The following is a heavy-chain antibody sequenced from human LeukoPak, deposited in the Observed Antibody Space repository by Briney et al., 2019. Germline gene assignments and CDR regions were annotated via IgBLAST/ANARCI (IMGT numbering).Heavy chain of an antibody. CDR3: AKERSSGVYRLFDY. CDR2: ISGSGDNT. J-gene: IGHJ4*02. D-gene: IGHD3-22*01. V-gene: IGHV3-23*01. Sequence: GGSLRLSCAASGFTLSTYARNWVRQAPGKGLEWVSGISGSGDNTYYTDSVKGRFTISRDNSKDTLYLQMNSLRAEDTAVYYRAKERSSGVYRLFDYWGQGTLVTVSS. CDR1: GFTLSTYA.